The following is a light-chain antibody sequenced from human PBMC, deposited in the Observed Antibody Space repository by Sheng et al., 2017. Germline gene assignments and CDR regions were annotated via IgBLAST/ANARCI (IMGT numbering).Light chain of an antibody. CDR2: GAY. CDR1: ESVGRN. CDR3: QQRRDWPLT. J-gene: IGKJ4*01. V-gene: IGKV3-15*01. Sequence: EILMTQSPATLSVSLGERITLSCRATESVGRNLAWYQQRPGQAPRLLIYGAYTRASGIPARFSGSGSGTEFTLTISSLQSEDFAVYYCQQRRDWPLTFGGGTKMEIK.